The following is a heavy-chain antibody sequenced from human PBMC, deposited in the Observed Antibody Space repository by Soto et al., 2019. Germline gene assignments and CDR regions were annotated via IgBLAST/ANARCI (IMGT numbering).Heavy chain of an antibody. D-gene: IGHD1-1*01. CDR3: VRDGKKTLRDWFDP. Sequence: PSETLSLTCIVSGASISGFYWSWIRKSAGKVLEKIGRIDVSGNTNYKPSLKSRVMMSVDTSKKQFSLKLRSVTAADPAVYYCVRDGKKTLRDWFDPWGQGISVTVS. J-gene: IGHJ5*02. CDR1: GASISGFY. CDR2: IDVSGNT. V-gene: IGHV4-4*07.